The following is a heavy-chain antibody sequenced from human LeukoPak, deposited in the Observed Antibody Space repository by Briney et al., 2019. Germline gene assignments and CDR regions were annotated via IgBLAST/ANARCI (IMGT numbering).Heavy chain of an antibody. Sequence: SETLSLTCTVSGGSISSYYWSWIRQPPGKGLEWIGYIYYSGSTNYNPSLKSRVTISVDTCKNQFSLKLSSVTAADTAVYYCARSSVDTAMATWSWGQGTLVTVSS. J-gene: IGHJ5*02. CDR1: GGSISSYY. V-gene: IGHV4-59*01. CDR2: IYYSGST. CDR3: ARSSVDTAMATWS. D-gene: IGHD5-18*01.